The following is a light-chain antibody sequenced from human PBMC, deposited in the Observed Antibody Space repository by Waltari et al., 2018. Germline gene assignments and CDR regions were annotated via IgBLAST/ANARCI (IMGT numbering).Light chain of an antibody. J-gene: IGLJ3*02. CDR2: DVS. V-gene: IGLV2-14*04. Sequence: WYHKHPGKAPKFMIYDVSKRPSGVSNRFSGSKSGNTASLTISGLQAEDEADYYCSSYTSSSTWVFGGGTKLTVL. CDR3: SSYTSSSTWV.